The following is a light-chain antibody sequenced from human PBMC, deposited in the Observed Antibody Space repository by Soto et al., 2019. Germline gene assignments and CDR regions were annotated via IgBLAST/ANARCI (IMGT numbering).Light chain of an antibody. Sequence: ALTQPPSASGSPGQSVTISCTGTSNGVGAYKYVSWYQQYPGKAPKLMIFEVTKRPSGVPDRFSGSKSGNTASLTVSGLQAEDEADYFCSSYAGRNNPLLVFGTGTKVTVL. CDR3: SSYAGRNNPLLV. CDR2: EVT. V-gene: IGLV2-8*01. CDR1: SNGVGAYKY. J-gene: IGLJ1*01.